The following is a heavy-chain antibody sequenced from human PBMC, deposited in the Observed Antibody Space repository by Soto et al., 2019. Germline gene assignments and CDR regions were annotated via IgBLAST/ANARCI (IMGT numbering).Heavy chain of an antibody. Sequence: EVQMEQSGAELKKPGESLKISCKGSGYSFTTYWNGWVRQLPGQGLEWMGVMFPGDSDTRYSPSFQGQVTMSADPSTNTAYLEWSSLKAADSALYYCARVPDSSLGTMDVWGQGTTVTVSS. CDR1: GYSFTTYW. CDR3: ARVPDSSLGTMDV. CDR2: MFPGDSDT. J-gene: IGHJ6*02. D-gene: IGHD6-19*01. V-gene: IGHV5-51*01.